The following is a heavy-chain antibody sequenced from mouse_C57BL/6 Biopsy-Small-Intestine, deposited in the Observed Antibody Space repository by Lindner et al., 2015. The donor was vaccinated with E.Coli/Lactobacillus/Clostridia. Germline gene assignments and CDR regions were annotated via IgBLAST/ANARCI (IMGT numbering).Heavy chain of an antibody. D-gene: IGHD2-12*01. CDR3: ARDATPLGHRDDYESYYYYYHMDV. CDR2: INSNTGNP. V-gene: IGHV9-3*02. Sequence: VKVSCKTSGYTFTSYAMNWVRQVPGQGLEWMGWINSNTGNPIYARGFTGRFVFSLDTSVSTAFLQISSLKAEDTAVYYCARDATPLGHRDDYESYYYYYHMDVWGQGTTVTVSS. CDR1: GYTFTSYA. J-gene: IGHJ1*01.